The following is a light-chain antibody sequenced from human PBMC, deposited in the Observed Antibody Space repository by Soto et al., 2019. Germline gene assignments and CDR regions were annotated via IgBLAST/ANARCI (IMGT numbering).Light chain of an antibody. CDR1: QTVSSSY. Sequence: EVVLTQSPGTLSLSPGEGATLSCQATQTVSSSYLAWYQQKPGQAPRLLIYGASTRATGIPDRFSGSGSGTDFILSISRLEPEDFAVYFCQQYGSSSFTFGGGTKLEV. V-gene: IGKV3-20*01. CDR3: QQYGSSSFT. J-gene: IGKJ4*01. CDR2: GAS.